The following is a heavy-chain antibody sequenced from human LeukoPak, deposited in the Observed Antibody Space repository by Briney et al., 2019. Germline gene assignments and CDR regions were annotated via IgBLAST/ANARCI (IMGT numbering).Heavy chain of an antibody. J-gene: IGHJ6*02. CDR2: IIWNTGSV. V-gene: IGHV3-9*01. CDR1: GFTFDDYA. CDR3: AKHGGSGWTAHYSYGLDV. Sequence: PGRSLRLSCAASGFTFDDYAMHWVRQAPGKGLEWVSGIIWNTGSVGYADSVKGRFPISRDNAKNSLYLPMNSLRVEDTAFYYCAKHGGSGWTAHYSYGLDVWGQGTTVTVSS. D-gene: IGHD6-19*01.